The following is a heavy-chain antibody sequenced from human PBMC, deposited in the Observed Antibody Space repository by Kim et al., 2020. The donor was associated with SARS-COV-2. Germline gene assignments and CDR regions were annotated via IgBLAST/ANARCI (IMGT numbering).Heavy chain of an antibody. Sequence: ASVKVSCKASGYTFTNYYINWVRQATGQGLEWMGWMNPNSGNTGYAQKFQGRVTMTRNTSITTAYMELSSLRSEDTASYYCARGSPYGSGTYYIVGFYYYGMDVWGQGTTVTVSS. CDR1: GYTFTNYY. CDR3: ARGSPYGSGTYYIVGFYYYGMDV. D-gene: IGHD3-10*01. CDR2: MNPNSGNT. J-gene: IGHJ6*02. V-gene: IGHV1-8*01.